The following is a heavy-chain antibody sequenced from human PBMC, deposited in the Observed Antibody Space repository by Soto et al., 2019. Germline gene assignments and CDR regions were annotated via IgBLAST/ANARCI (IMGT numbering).Heavy chain of an antibody. D-gene: IGHD3-16*01. V-gene: IGHV4-39*01. J-gene: IGHJ4*02. Sequence: SETLSLTCTVSGDSISRSGYYWGWIRQPPGKGLEWIGSLYSSGNTYYNPSLKSRVTISVDTSKSQFSLKLSSVAAADTAVYYCARHEGGYYFHYWGQGTLVTVSS. CDR2: LYSSGNT. CDR1: GDSISRSGYY. CDR3: ARHEGGYYFHY.